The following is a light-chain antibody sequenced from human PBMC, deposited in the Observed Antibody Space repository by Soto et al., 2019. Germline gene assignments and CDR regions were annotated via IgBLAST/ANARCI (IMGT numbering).Light chain of an antibody. Sequence: EIVMTQSPATLSVSPGERATLSCRASQSVSSYLAWYQQKPGQTPKLLIYVASTRATGIPARFSGSGSGTEFTLTISSLQSEDFAVYYCQQYNVWPLTFGGGNKVEFK. CDR2: VAS. CDR1: QSVSSY. CDR3: QQYNVWPLT. J-gene: IGKJ4*01. V-gene: IGKV3-15*01.